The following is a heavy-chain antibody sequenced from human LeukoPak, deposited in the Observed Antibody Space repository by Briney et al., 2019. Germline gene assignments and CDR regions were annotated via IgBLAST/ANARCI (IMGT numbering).Heavy chain of an antibody. Sequence: SETLSPTCTVSGGSISSYYWSWIRQPPGKGLEWIGYIYYSGSTNYNPSLKSRVTISVDTSKNQFSLKLSSVTAADTAVYYCARGIGFDYWGQGTLVTVSS. CDR2: IYYSGST. CDR1: GGSISSYY. D-gene: IGHD2-15*01. CDR3: ARGIGFDY. V-gene: IGHV4-59*01. J-gene: IGHJ4*02.